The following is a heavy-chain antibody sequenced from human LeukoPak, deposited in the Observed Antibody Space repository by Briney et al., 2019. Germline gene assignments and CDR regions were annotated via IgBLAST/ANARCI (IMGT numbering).Heavy chain of an antibody. J-gene: IGHJ4*02. CDR3: ARRRCSYGLYYFDY. CDR1: GGSFSGYY. V-gene: IGHV4-34*01. D-gene: IGHD5-18*01. Sequence: SETLSLTCAVYGGSFSGYYWSWIRQPPGKGLEWIGEINHSGSTNYNPSLKSRVTISVDTSKNQFSLKLSSVTAADTAVYYCARRRCSYGLYYFDYWGQGTLVTVSS. CDR2: INHSGST.